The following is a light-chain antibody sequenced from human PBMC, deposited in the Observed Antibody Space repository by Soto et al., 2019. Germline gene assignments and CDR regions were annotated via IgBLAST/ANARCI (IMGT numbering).Light chain of an antibody. CDR3: QQSYNSPPIT. CDR2: AAS. CDR1: QSIFSS. Sequence: DIQMTQSPFSMFASVGDRVTITCRAGQSIFSSLNWYQHKPGKAPKLLIYAASTLQSGVPSRFRGSGYGTDFALTISSLTPEDFATYYCQQSYNSPPITFGQGTRLEVK. V-gene: IGKV1-39*01. J-gene: IGKJ5*01.